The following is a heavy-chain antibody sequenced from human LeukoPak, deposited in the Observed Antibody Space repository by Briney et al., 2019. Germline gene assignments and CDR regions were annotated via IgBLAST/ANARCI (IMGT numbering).Heavy chain of an antibody. J-gene: IGHJ2*01. V-gene: IGHV4-34*01. Sequence: PSETLSLTCAVYGESFSGYYWSWIRQPPGKGLEWIGEINHSGSTYYNPSLKSRVTISVDTSKNQFSLKLSSVTAADTAVYYCARASHGWYFDLWGRGTLVTVSS. D-gene: IGHD6-6*01. CDR2: INHSGST. CDR1: GESFSGYY. CDR3: ARASHGWYFDL.